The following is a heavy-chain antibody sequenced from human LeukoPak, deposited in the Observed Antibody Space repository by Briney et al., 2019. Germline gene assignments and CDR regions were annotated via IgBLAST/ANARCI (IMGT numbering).Heavy chain of an antibody. CDR1: GYTFTGYY. CDR3: ARALTMIVVVMDY. D-gene: IGHD3-22*01. J-gene: IGHJ4*02. V-gene: IGHV1-2*02. Sequence: GASVKVSCTASGYTFTGYYMHWVRQAPGQGLEWMGWINPNSGGTNYAQKFQGRVTMTRDTSISTAYMELSRLRSDDTAVYYCARALTMIVVVMDYWGQGTLVTVSS. CDR2: INPNSGGT.